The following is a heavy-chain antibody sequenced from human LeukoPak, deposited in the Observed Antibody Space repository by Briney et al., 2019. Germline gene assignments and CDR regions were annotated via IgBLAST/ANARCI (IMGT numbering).Heavy chain of an antibody. CDR1: GGSISSGGYS. D-gene: IGHD6-13*01. CDR2: IYHSGST. CDR3: ARGWGGAAAGNFDY. V-gene: IGHV4-30-2*01. J-gene: IGHJ4*02. Sequence: TSETLSLTCAVSGGSISSGGYSWSWIRQPPGKGLEWIGYIYHSGSTYYNPSLKSRVTISVDTSKNQFSLKLSSVTAADTAVYYCARGWGGAAAGNFDYWGQGTLVTVSS.